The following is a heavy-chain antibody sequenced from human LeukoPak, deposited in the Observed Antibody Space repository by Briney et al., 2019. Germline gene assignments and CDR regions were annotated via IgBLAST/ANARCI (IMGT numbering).Heavy chain of an antibody. D-gene: IGHD6-13*01. CDR3: ARDYRIEAAGIKYDGMDV. V-gene: IGHV1-18*01. CDR2: ISAYNGDT. Sequence: EASVEVSCTASGYTFTTYGISWVRQAPGQGLEWMGWISAYNGDTTYAQELQGRVTMTTVTSTNTVYMELRSLRSDDTAVYYCARDYRIEAAGIKYDGMDVWGQGTTVTVSS. CDR1: GYTFTTYG. J-gene: IGHJ6*02.